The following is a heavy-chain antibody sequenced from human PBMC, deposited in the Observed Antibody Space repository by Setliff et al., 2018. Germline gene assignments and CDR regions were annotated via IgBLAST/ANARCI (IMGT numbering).Heavy chain of an antibody. V-gene: IGHV4-4*02. J-gene: IGHJ4*02. Sequence: SETLSLTCAVSGDSISSGNWWSWVRQPPEKGLEWIGEINHSGNTNYNPSLKSRVTISVDKSTNQFSLKLNSMTTADTAVYYCARGGTYRYFDYWGQGTLVTVSS. CDR3: ARGGTYRYFDY. CDR2: INHSGNT. CDR1: GDSISSGNW.